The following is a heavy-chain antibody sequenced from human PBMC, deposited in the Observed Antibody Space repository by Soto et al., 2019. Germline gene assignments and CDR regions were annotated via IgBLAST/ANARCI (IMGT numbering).Heavy chain of an antibody. V-gene: IGHV3-33*01. J-gene: IGHJ6*02. CDR1: GFTFSSYG. CDR3: ARDGYYYGMDV. Sequence: XESLLLSCAASGFTFSSYGMHWVRQAPGKGLEKVALIWYDGSNKYYADSVKGRFTISRDNSKNTLYLQMNSLRAVATAMYYCARDGYYYGMDVWGQGTTVNVSS. CDR2: IWYDGSNK.